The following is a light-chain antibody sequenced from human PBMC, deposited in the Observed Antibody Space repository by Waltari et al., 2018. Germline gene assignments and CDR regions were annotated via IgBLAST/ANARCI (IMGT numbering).Light chain of an antibody. J-gene: IGKJ1*01. CDR3: QQDYRRRT. CDR2: GSS. V-gene: IGKV4-1*01. CDR1: QSILYNSNDKNY. Sequence: DIVITQSPDPLAVSLGERANINCKSGQSILYNSNDKNYLAWYQQQPGQPPNLLIYGSSTRASGLPGRCSGSGSGTDCTLTISSLQAEDVAVYYWQQDYRRRTFGQGTRVEVK.